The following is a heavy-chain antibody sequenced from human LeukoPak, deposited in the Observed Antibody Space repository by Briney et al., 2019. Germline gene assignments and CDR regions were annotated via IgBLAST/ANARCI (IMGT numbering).Heavy chain of an antibody. Sequence: ASVKVSSKVSGYTLTELSMHWVRQAPGKGLEWMGGFDPEDGETIYAQKFQGRVTMTEDTSTDTAYMELSSLRSEDTAVYYCATTYRYSGSYGPIDYWGQGTLVTVSS. CDR1: GYTLTELS. D-gene: IGHD1-26*01. V-gene: IGHV1-24*01. CDR3: ATTYRYSGSYGPIDY. J-gene: IGHJ4*02. CDR2: FDPEDGET.